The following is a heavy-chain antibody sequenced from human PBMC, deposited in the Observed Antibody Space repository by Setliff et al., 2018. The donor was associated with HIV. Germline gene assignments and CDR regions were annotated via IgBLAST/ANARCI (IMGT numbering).Heavy chain of an antibody. J-gene: IGHJ4*02. D-gene: IGHD2-2*01. CDR3: ARSPDPYSGTTDY. Sequence: ASVKVSCKASGYTFTGHYLHWVRQAPGQGLEWRGWVNPNSGDAIYAQNFQGRVTMTRDTSINAAYMELRGLRSDDTAVYYCARSPDPYSGTTDYWGQGTLVTVSS. CDR2: VNPNSGDA. V-gene: IGHV1-2*02. CDR1: GYTFTGHY.